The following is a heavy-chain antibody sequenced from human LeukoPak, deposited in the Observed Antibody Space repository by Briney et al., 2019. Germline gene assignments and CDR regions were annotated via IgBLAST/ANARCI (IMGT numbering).Heavy chain of an antibody. J-gene: IGHJ4*02. CDR2: INWNGGST. D-gene: IGHD3-22*01. CDR3: ARGLPSSGYYQPFDY. V-gene: IGHV3-20*04. Sequence: PGGSLRLSCAASGFTFDDYGMSWVRQAPGKGLEWVSGINWNGGSTGYADSVKGRFTISRDNAKNSLYLQMNSLRAEDTALYYCARGLPSSGYYQPFDYWGQGTLVTVSS. CDR1: GFTFDDYG.